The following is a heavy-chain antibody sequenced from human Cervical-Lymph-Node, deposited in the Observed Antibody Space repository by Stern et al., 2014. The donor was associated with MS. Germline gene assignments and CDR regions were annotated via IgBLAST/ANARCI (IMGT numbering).Heavy chain of an antibody. J-gene: IGHJ4*02. CDR1: GYTFTTYD. CDR3: AKNARNTGSMEP. Sequence: QVQLGQSGAEVKKPGASVKVSCKASGYTFTTYDINWVRQATGQGLEWLGWMNPNRGETGYAQRFQGRVTMTWNASISTAYMELRSLTSDDTAVYDCAKNARNTGSMEPWGQGTLVTVSS. V-gene: IGHV1-8*01. CDR2: MNPNRGET. D-gene: IGHD1-14*01.